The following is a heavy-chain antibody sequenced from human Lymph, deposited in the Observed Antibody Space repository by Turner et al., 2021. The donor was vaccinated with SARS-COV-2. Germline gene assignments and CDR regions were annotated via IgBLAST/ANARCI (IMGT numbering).Heavy chain of an antibody. CDR3: AKGVRGAMIVVVIPYFDY. D-gene: IGHD3-22*01. CDR2: ISGSGGDT. V-gene: IGHV3-23*01. CDR1: GSTFSSYA. J-gene: IGHJ4*02. Sequence: EVQLLESGGGLVQPGGSLRLSCPAPGSTFSSYAMSWVRQAPGKGLEWVSAISGSGGDTYYADSVKGRFTISRDNSKNTLYLQMNSLRAEDTAVYYCAKGVRGAMIVVVIPYFDYWGQGTLVTVSS.